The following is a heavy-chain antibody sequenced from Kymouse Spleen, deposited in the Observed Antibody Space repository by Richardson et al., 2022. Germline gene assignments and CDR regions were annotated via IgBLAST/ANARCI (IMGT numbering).Heavy chain of an antibody. V-gene: IGHV1-69*05. J-gene: IGHJ6*02. D-gene: IGHD3-10*01. CDR1: GGTFSSYA. CDR2: IIPIFGTA. CDR3: ARGAGTMVRGPNYYYYGMDV. Sequence: QVQLVQSGAEVKKPGSSVKVSCKASGGTFSSYAISWVRQAPGQGLEWMGGIIPIFGTANYAQKFQGRVTITTDESTSTAYMELSSLRSEDTAVYYCARGAGTMVRGPNYYYYGMDVWGQGTTVTVSS.